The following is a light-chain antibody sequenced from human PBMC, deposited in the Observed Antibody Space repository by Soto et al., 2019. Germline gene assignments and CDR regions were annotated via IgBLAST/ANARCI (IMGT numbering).Light chain of an antibody. V-gene: IGKV1-17*03. Sequence: DIQMTQSPSSVSASVGDRVTITCRASQDINKWLAWYQQKPGLAPNLVIYTASRLHGGGPSRFSGSGSGTEFSLTISSLQPEDFATYSCLQHKSYQWTFGQGTKVDIK. CDR1: QDINKW. CDR3: LQHKSYQWT. CDR2: TAS. J-gene: IGKJ1*01.